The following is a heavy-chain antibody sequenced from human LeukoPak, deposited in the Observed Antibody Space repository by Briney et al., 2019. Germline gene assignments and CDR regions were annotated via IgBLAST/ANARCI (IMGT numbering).Heavy chain of an antibody. J-gene: IGHJ4*02. CDR1: GGSISSYY. CDR2: IYYSGST. Sequence: SETLSLTCTVSGGSISSYYWNWIRQPPGKGLEWIGYIYYSGSTNYNPSLKSRATISVDTSKNQFSLKLSSVTAADTAVYYCARDLWGAAAGFFDYWGQGTLVTVSS. D-gene: IGHD6-13*01. CDR3: ARDLWGAAAGFFDY. V-gene: IGHV4-59*01.